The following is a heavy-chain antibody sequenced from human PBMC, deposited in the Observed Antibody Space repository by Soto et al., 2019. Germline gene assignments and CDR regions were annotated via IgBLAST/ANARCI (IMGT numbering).Heavy chain of an antibody. D-gene: IGHD2-8*01. CDR3: ARRHCTDGVCPFDY. V-gene: IGHV3-21*01. CDR1: GFTFSSDS. J-gene: IGHJ4*02. CDR2: VSSSGGFK. Sequence: GGSLRLSCAASGFTFSSDSMSWVRQAPGKGLEWVSSVSSSGGFKYYADSVKGRFTISRDNAKNSLDLQMNSLSAEDTAVYYCARRHCTDGVCPFDYWGQGTPVTVSS.